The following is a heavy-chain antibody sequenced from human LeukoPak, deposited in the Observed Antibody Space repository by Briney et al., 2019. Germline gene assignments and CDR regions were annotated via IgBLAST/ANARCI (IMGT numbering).Heavy chain of an antibody. Sequence: SQTLSLTCAISGDSVSSNSAAWNWIRQSPSRGLEWLGRTYYRSKWYNDYAVSVKGRITINPDTSKNQFSLQLNSVTPEDTAVYYCARDLGIVATTPGAFDIWGQGTMVTVSS. CDR2: TYYRSKWYN. CDR3: ARDLGIVATTPGAFDI. J-gene: IGHJ3*02. CDR1: GDSVSSNSAA. D-gene: IGHD5-12*01. V-gene: IGHV6-1*01.